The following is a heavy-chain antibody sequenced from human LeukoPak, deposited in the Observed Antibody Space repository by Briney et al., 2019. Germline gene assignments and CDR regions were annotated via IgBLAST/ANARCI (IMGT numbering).Heavy chain of an antibody. CDR3: ARRRYYDGSGYLE. J-gene: IGHJ1*01. Sequence: PSETLSLTCSVSGDSVSRNDSYWDWIRQPPGKGLKWIGTIYYSGRAYYSPSLKSRVTMSVDPSNNQFSLTLRPVTAADTAVYYCARRRYYDGSGYLEWGQGTLLSVSS. D-gene: IGHD3-22*01. CDR1: GDSVSRNDSY. V-gene: IGHV4-39*01. CDR2: IYYSGRA.